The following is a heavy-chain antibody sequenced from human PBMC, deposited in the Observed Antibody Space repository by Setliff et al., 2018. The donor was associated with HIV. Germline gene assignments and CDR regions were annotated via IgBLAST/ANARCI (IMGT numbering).Heavy chain of an antibody. Sequence: ASVKVSCKASGDTSNSYAIRWVRQAPGQGPEWMGGIIPSGGSTIYAQKFQGRVTMTRDTSISTAYMELSSLRSEDTALYYCARDRGVATIRKSALDYWGQGTLVTVSS. CDR3: ARDRGVATIRKSALDY. V-gene: IGHV1-8*01. CDR1: GDTSNSYA. J-gene: IGHJ4*02. D-gene: IGHD5-12*01. CDR2: IIPSGGST.